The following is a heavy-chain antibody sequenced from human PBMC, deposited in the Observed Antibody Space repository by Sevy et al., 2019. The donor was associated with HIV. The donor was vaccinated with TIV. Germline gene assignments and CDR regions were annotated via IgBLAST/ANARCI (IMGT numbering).Heavy chain of an antibody. CDR1: GDSVSSNSAA. Sequence: SQTLSLTCAISGDSVSSNSAAWNWIRQSPSRGLEWLGRTYYRTKWNNDYAVSVHSRIVINPDTSQNHFSLLLKYVTPEDTAVYYCARDRVHSTGIRTFYYYGMDVWGQGTTVTVSS. CDR3: ARDRVHSTGIRTFYYYGMDV. V-gene: IGHV6-1*01. D-gene: IGHD6-19*01. CDR2: TYYRTKWNN. J-gene: IGHJ6*02.